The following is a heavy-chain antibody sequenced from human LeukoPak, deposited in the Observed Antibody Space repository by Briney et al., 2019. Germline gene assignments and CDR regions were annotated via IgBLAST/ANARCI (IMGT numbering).Heavy chain of an antibody. CDR2: ISYDGSNK. J-gene: IGHJ4*02. Sequence: GGSLRLSCAASGFTFSSYGMHWVRQAPGKGLEWVAVISYDGSNKYYADSVKGRFTISRDNSKNTLYLQMNSLRAEDTALYYCAKDISNYGLDYWGQGTLVTVSS. V-gene: IGHV3-30*18. CDR1: GFTFSSYG. D-gene: IGHD3-10*01. CDR3: AKDISNYGLDY.